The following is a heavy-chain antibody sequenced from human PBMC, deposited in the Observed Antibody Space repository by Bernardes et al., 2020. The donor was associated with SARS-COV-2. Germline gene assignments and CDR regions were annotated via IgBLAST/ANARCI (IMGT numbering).Heavy chain of an antibody. J-gene: IGHJ4*02. D-gene: IGHD2-15*01. CDR3: ARDELLGSSSPIDY. CDR2: ISAYNGNT. Sequence: ASVKFSCKASGYTFTSYGISWVRQAPGQGLEWMGWISAYNGNTNYAQKLQGRVTMTTDTSTSTAYMELRSLRSDDTAVYYCARDELLGSSSPIDYWGQGTLVTVSS. V-gene: IGHV1-18*01. CDR1: GYTFTSYG.